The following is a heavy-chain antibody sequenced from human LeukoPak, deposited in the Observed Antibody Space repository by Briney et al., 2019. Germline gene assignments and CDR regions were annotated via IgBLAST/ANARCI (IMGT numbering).Heavy chain of an antibody. CDR1: GGSITQTNY. J-gene: IGHJ4*02. Sequence: SGTLSLTCDVSGGSITQTNYWTWVRPPPGKGLEWIGEVNLQGSTNYNPSLMRRVAISVDTSANHVSLQLTSVTAADTAVYYCAREGGPYRPLDYSGQGTLVTVSS. CDR2: VNLQGST. CDR3: AREGGPYRPLDY. V-gene: IGHV4-4*02.